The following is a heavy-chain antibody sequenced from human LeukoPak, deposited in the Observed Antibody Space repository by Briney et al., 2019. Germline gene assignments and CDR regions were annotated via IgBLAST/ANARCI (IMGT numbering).Heavy chain of an antibody. J-gene: IGHJ6*04. V-gene: IGHV4-59*01. CDR1: GGSISSYY. D-gene: IGHD3-22*01. Sequence: SETLSLTCTVSGGSISSYYWSWIRQPPGKGLEWIGYIYYSGSTNYNPSLKSRVTISVDTSKNQFSLKLSSVTAADTAVYCCARSGSGYGLRMDVWGKGTTVTISS. CDR3: ARSGSGYGLRMDV. CDR2: IYYSGST.